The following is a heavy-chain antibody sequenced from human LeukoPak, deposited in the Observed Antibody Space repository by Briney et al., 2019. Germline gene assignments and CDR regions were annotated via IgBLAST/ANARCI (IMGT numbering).Heavy chain of an antibody. CDR1: GFTFSSYA. Sequence: PGGSLRLSCAASGFTFSSYAMSWVRQAPGKGLEWVSGISWNSGSIGYADSVKGRFTISRDNAKNSLYLQMNSLRAEDTALYYCAKEALSKYYYDSSGYYSEVRIYFDYWGQGTLVTVSS. CDR2: ISWNSGSI. D-gene: IGHD3-22*01. J-gene: IGHJ4*02. CDR3: AKEALSKYYYDSSGYYSEVRIYFDY. V-gene: IGHV3-9*01.